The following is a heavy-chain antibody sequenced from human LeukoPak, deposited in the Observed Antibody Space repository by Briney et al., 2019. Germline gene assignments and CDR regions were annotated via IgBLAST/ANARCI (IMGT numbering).Heavy chain of an antibody. CDR2: INHSGST. V-gene: IGHV4-34*01. D-gene: IGHD3-10*01. CDR3: ARRLLWFGELDY. Sequence: SETLSLTCTVSGGSISSYYWSWIRQPPGKGLEWIGEINHSGSTNYNPSLKSRVTISVDTSKNQFSLKLSSVTAADTAVNYCARRLLWFGELDYWGQGTLVTVSS. CDR1: GGSISSYY. J-gene: IGHJ4*02.